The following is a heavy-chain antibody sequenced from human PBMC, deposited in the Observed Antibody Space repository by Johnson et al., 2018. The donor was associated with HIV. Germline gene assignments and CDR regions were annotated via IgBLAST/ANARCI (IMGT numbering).Heavy chain of an antibody. D-gene: IGHD5-18*01. Sequence: QVQLVESGGGLVKPGGSLRLSCAASGFTFSDYYMSWIRQAPGKGLDWVSYISSTGTTIYYADSVKGRFTISRDNAMKSLYLQINSLRAEDTAVYYCARNRPVSYGYRGAFYFWGQGTMVTVSS. CDR1: GFTFSDYY. J-gene: IGHJ3*01. CDR2: ISSTGTTI. V-gene: IGHV3-11*04. CDR3: ARNRPVSYGYRGAFYF.